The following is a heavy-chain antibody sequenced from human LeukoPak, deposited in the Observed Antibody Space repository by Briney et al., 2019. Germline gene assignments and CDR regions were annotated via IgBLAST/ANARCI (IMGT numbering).Heavy chain of an antibody. V-gene: IGHV3-30*02. CDR2: IRYDGGNK. J-gene: IGHJ1*01. Sequence: PGGSLRLSCAASGFTFSSYGMHWVRQAPGKGLEWVAFIRYDGGNKYYADSVKGRFTISRDNSKNTLYLQMNSLRAEDTAVYYCAKGPLDIVVVPAANMGEYFQHWGQGTLVTVSS. CDR3: AKGPLDIVVVPAANMGEYFQH. D-gene: IGHD2-2*03. CDR1: GFTFSSYG.